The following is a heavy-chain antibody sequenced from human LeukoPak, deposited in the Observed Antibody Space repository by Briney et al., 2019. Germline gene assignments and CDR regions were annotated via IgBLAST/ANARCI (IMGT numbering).Heavy chain of an antibody. V-gene: IGHV5-51*03. CDR3: ARRGIAVAGGYYFDY. D-gene: IGHD6-19*01. CDR2: IYPGDSDT. CDR1: GYSFTSYW. J-gene: IGHJ4*02. Sequence: GDSLKISCKGSGYSFTSYWIGWVRQMPGKGLEWMGIIYPGDSDTRYSPSFQGQVTISADKSISAAYLQWSSLKASDTAMYYCARRGIAVAGGYYFDYWGQGTLVTVSS.